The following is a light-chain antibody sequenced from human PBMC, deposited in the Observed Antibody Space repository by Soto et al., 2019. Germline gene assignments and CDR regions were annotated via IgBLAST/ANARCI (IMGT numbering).Light chain of an antibody. CDR2: DVS. CDR3: SSYTSSSTSYV. V-gene: IGLV2-14*01. CDR1: SSDVGGYNY. Sequence: QSVLTQPASVSGSPGQSITISCTGTSSDVGGYNYVSWYQQHPGKAPKLMIYDVSNRPSGVSNRFSGSKSGNTASLTISGLRAEDEADYYCSSYTSSSTSYVFGTGTNVTVL. J-gene: IGLJ1*01.